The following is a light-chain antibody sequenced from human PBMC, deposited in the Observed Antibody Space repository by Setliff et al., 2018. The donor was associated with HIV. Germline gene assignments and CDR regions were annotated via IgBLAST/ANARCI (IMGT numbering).Light chain of an antibody. CDR1: SSDVGDYNY. CDR2: EVS. J-gene: IGLJ1*01. V-gene: IGLV2-23*02. CDR3: CSYAGGSTYV. Sequence: QSALTQPASVSGSPGQSITISCTGTSSDVGDYNYVSWYQQHPGKAPKLMIYEVSKRPSGVSNRFSGSKSGNTASLTISGLQAEDEADYYCCSYAGGSTYVFGTGTKVTVL.